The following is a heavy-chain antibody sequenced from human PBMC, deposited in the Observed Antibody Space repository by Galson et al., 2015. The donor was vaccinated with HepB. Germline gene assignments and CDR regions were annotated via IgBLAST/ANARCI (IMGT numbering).Heavy chain of an antibody. J-gene: IGHJ5*02. Sequence: SVKVSCKASGYTFTSYGISWVRQAPGQGLEWMGWISAYNGNTNYAQKLQGRVTMTTDTSTSTAYMELRSLRSDDTAVYYCARVLLAGDGGWGWFDPWGQGTLVTVSS. V-gene: IGHV1-18*01. CDR1: GYTFTSYG. CDR2: ISAYNGNT. D-gene: IGHD3-16*01. CDR3: ARVLLAGDGGWGWFDP.